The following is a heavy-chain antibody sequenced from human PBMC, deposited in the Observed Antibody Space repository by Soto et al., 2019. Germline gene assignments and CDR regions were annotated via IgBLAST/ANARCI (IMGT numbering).Heavy chain of an antibody. J-gene: IGHJ4*02. CDR3: ARDISEYLSMQQNVDY. Sequence: QVQLVESGGGVVQPGRTLRLSCAASGFTFSRYPMHWVRQAPGKGLEWVAVISYDGSNQYYADSVKGRFTISRDNSKNTLYLQMSSLRAHDTAVYYCARDISEYLSMQQNVDYWGQGTLVTVSS. V-gene: IGHV3-30-3*01. CDR1: GFTFSRYP. CDR2: ISYDGSNQ. D-gene: IGHD3-3*01.